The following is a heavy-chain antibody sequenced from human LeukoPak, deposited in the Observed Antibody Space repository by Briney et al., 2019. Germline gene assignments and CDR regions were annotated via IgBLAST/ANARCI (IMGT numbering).Heavy chain of an antibody. CDR1: GFTFSNYA. D-gene: IGHD3-10*01. CDR2: ISGSSDNT. CDR3: AKDGYGTGSYYNGPYYYYMDV. V-gene: IGHV3-23*01. J-gene: IGHJ6*03. Sequence: GGSLRLSCAASGFTFSNYAMNWVRQAPGKGLEWVSGISGSSDNTHYADSVKGRFTISRDNPKNTLYLQMNSLRAEDTAVYYCAKDGYGTGSYYNGPYYYYMDVWGKGTTVTVSS.